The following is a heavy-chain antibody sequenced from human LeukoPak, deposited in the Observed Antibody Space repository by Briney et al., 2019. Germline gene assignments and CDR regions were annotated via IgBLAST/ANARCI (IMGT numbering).Heavy chain of an antibody. CDR1: GFPFSSNW. J-gene: IGHJ3*01. CDR3: ASSDVT. D-gene: IGHD2/OR15-2a*01. V-gene: IGHV3-7*01. Sequence: PGGSLRLSCEASGFPFSSNWLSWFRQAPGKGLEWVATMNHDGSEAYYVESMKGRFTISRDNAKKSLYLQMNSLRAEDTAVYYCASSDVTWGQGTMVTVSS. CDR2: MNHDGSEA.